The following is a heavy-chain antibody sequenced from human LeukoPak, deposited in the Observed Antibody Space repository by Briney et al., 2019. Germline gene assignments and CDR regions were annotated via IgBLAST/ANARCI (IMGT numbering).Heavy chain of an antibody. V-gene: IGHV3-23*01. CDR1: GFTFSSYW. J-gene: IGHJ4*02. Sequence: GGSLRLSCAASGFTFSSYWMSWVRQAPGKGLEWVSAISGSGGSTYYADSVKGRFTISRDNSKNTLYLQMNSLRAEDTAVYYCAKDAYYDILTGYLFDYWGQGTLVTVSS. CDR2: ISGSGGST. D-gene: IGHD3-9*01. CDR3: AKDAYYDILTGYLFDY.